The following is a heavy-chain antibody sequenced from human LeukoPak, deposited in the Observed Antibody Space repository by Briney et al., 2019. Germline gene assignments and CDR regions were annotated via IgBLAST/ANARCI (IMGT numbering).Heavy chain of an antibody. CDR2: ISYDGSNK. CDR3: ARDPDSSGYCVYGMDV. J-gene: IGHJ6*02. D-gene: IGHD3-22*01. CDR1: GFTFSSYA. Sequence: GGSLRLSCAASGFTFSSYAMHWVRQAPGKGLEWVAVISYDGSNKYYADSVKGRFTISRDNSKNTLYLQMNSLRAEDTAVYYCARDPDSSGYCVYGMDVWGQGTTVTVSS. V-gene: IGHV3-30-3*01.